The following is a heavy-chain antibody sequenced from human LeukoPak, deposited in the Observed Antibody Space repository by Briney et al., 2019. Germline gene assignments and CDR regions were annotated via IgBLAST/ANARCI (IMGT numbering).Heavy chain of an antibody. CDR1: GGTFSSYA. D-gene: IGHD5-24*01. CDR3: GRVDMAASKDY. J-gene: IGHJ4*02. CDR2: IIPIFGTA. Sequence: GASVKVSCKASGGTFSSYAISWVRQAPGQGLEWMGGIIPIFGTANYAQKFQGRVTITADESTSTGYMELRSLTSDDTAIYYCGRVDMAASKDYWGQGTLVTVSS. V-gene: IGHV1-69*13.